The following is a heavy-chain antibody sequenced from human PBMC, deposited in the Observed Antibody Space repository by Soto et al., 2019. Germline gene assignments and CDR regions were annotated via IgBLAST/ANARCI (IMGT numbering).Heavy chain of an antibody. J-gene: IGHJ4*02. D-gene: IGHD4-17*01. CDR2: ITDSGGST. V-gene: IGHV3-23*01. CDR3: AKKRSTVGGRIDS. Sequence: EVQLLESGGGLVQPGGSLRLSCVASGFTFSTYAMSWVRQAPGKGLEWVSGITDSGGSTYYADSVKGRFTNSRDNSKNTLYVQMSSLRAEDTAVYYCAKKRSTVGGRIDSWVQGTLVTVSS. CDR1: GFTFSTYA.